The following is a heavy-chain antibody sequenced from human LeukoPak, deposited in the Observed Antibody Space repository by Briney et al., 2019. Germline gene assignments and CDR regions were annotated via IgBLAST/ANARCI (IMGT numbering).Heavy chain of an antibody. D-gene: IGHD3-22*01. J-gene: IGHJ4*02. Sequence: PGGSLRLSCAASGFTFSTYSMNWVRQAPGKGLEWVSSISSSSYYIYYADSVKGRFTISRDNSKNSLYLQIDSLIADDTAVYYCARGYYDSSGYYPYYFDYWGQGTLVTVSS. CDR2: ISSSSYYI. CDR1: GFTFSTYS. V-gene: IGHV3-21*01. CDR3: ARGYYDSSGYYPYYFDY.